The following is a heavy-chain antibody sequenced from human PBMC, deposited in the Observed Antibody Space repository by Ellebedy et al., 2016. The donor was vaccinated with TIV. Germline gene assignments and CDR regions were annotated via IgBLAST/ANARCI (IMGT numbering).Heavy chain of an antibody. CDR2: IYYSGSA. J-gene: IGHJ5*02. CDR1: GYSISSGYY. CDR3: ARDPALPRGRFDT. V-gene: IGHV4-38-2*02. Sequence: MPSETLSLTCTVSGYSISSGYYWNWIRQPPGKGLEWIGSIYYSGSAYYNPSLKSRVTVSVDTSKNQFSLNLNSVTAADTAVYYCARDPALPRGRFDTWGQGTLVTVSS.